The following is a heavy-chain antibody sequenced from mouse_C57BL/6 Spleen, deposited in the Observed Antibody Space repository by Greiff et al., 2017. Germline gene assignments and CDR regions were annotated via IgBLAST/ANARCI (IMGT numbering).Heavy chain of an antibody. V-gene: IGHV1-72*01. CDR2: IDPNSGDT. Sequence: QVQLQQPGAELVKPGASVKLSCKASGYTFTSYWMHWVKQRPGRGLEWIGRIDPNSGDTKYNEKFKSKATLTVDKPSSAAYMQLSSLTSEDSAVYDCAREDSSGLHYFDYWGQGTTLTVSS. CDR3: AREDSSGLHYFDY. D-gene: IGHD3-2*02. J-gene: IGHJ2*01. CDR1: GYTFTSYW.